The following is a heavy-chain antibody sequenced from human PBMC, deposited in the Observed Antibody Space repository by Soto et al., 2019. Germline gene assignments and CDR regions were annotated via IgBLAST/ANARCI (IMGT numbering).Heavy chain of an antibody. V-gene: IGHV3-23*01. CDR2: ISGSGGST. D-gene: IGHD3-10*01. J-gene: IGHJ4*02. CDR1: GFTFSSYA. Sequence: EVQLLESGGGLVQPGGSLRLSCAASGFTFSSYAMSWVRQAPGKGLEWVSAISGSGGSTYYADSVKGRFTISRDNSKNTLYLQLNSLRAEDTAVYYCAKDGLGFGELPYSDYWGQGTLVTVSS. CDR3: AKDGLGFGELPYSDY.